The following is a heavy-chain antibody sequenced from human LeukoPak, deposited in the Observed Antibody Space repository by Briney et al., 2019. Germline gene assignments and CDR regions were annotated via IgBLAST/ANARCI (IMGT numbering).Heavy chain of an antibody. CDR3: ARGTLERYYDSSGSPRGYYFDY. J-gene: IGHJ4*02. D-gene: IGHD3-22*01. CDR2: INHSGST. Sequence: SETLSLTCAVYGGSFSGYYWSWIRQPPGKGLEWIGEINHSGSTNYNPSLKSRVTISVDTSKNQFSLKLSSVTAADTAVYYCARGTLERYYDSSGSPRGYYFDYWGQGTLVTASS. CDR1: GGSFSGYY. V-gene: IGHV4-34*01.